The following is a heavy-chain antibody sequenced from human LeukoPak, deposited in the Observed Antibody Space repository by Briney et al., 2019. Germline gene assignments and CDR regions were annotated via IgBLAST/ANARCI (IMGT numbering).Heavy chain of an antibody. CDR3: ARNPPYCTSTDCYNDY. V-gene: IGHV1-2*02. CDR1: GYTFTIYY. CDR2: INPNSGAT. J-gene: IGHJ4*02. Sequence: GASVKVSCKASGYTFTIYYMHWVRQAAGQGLEWMGWINPNSGATTYAQRFQGRVTMTRDTSISTAYMELSGLTSDDTGVYYCARNPPYCTSTDCYNDYWGQGTLVTVSS. D-gene: IGHD2-2*02.